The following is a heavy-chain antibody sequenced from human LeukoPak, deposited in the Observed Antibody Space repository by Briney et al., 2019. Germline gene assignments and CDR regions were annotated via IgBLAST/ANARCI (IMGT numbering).Heavy chain of an antibody. CDR1: GGSISSHY. CDR3: ARESSSSWYGDYYYYYMDV. J-gene: IGHJ6*03. CDR2: IYYSGST. D-gene: IGHD6-13*01. V-gene: IGHV4-59*11. Sequence: PSETLSLTCTVSGGSISSHYWSWIRQPPGKGLEWIGYIYYSGSTNYNPSLKSQVTISVDTSKNQFSLKLSSVTAADTAVYYCARESSSSWYGDYYYYYMDVWGKGTTVTVSS.